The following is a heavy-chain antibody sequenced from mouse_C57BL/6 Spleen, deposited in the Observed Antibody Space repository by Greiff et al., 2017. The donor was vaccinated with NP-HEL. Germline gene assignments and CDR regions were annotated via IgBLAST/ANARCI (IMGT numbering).Heavy chain of an antibody. J-gene: IGHJ1*03. V-gene: IGHV1-63*01. CDR2: IYPGGGYT. D-gene: IGHD1-1*01. CDR3: ARTPYYGSSYWYFDV. CDR1: GYTFTNYW. Sequence: QVQLQQSGAELVRPGTSVKMSCKASGYTFTNYWIGWAKQRPGHGLEWIGDIYPGGGYTNYNEKFKGKATLTADKSSSTAYMQFSSLTSEDSAIYYCARTPYYGSSYWYFDVWGTGTTVTVSS.